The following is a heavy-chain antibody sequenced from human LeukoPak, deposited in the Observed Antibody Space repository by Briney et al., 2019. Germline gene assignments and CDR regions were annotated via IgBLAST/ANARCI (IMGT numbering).Heavy chain of an antibody. J-gene: IGHJ4*02. D-gene: IGHD1-1*01. CDR1: GFIFSTYA. CDR2: ISGSGDNT. V-gene: IGHV3-23*01. Sequence: GGSLRLSCAASGFIFSTYAMSWVRQAPGKGLEWVSTISGSGDNTYYADSLKGRFTISRDSSKNTLYLQMNSLRAEDAAVYYCAKQTRTTTAPDYWGQGTLVTVSS. CDR3: AKQTRTTTAPDY.